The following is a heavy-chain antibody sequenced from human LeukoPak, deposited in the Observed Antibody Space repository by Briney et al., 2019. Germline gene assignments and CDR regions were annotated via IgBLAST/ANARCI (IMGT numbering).Heavy chain of an antibody. J-gene: IGHJ3*01. V-gene: IGHV6-1*01. D-gene: IGHD3-10*01. CDR1: GDSVSSGSGG. Sequence: SQTLSLTCAISGDSVSSGSGGWNWIRQSPSRALEWLGRIYYRSQWYNDDAVSVKGRISINPDTAKNQFSLHLNSVTPDDTALYYCARGGLVRGSLNSLTGFDFWGQGTMVTVSS. CDR2: IYYRSQWYN. CDR3: ARGGLVRGSLNSLTGFDF.